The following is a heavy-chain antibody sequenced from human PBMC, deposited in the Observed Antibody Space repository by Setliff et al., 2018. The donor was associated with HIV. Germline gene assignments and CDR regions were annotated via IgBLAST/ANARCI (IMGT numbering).Heavy chain of an antibody. CDR1: GFNFKNAW. D-gene: IGHD7-27*01. V-gene: IGHV3-15*01. CDR2: IKSRVDGETT. Sequence: PGGSLRLSCAGSGFNFKNAWMSWVRQAPGKGLEWVGRIKSRVDGETTAYAAPLKGRFIISRDDSKNTLYLQMDSRSTEDTAVYYCILLGMHGAFDIWGQGTMVTVSS. J-gene: IGHJ3*02. CDR3: ILLGMHGAFDI.